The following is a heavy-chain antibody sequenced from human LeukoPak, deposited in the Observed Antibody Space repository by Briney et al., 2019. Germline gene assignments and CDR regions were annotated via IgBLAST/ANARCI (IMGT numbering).Heavy chain of an antibody. CDR1: GGSFSGYY. CDR2: INHSGST. Sequence: PSETLSLTCAVYGGSFSGYYWSWIRQPPGKGLEWIGEINHSGSTNHNPSLKSRVTISVDTSKNQFSLKLSSVTAADTAVYYSARSSRELGGYAPWELMPPFDYWGQGTLVTVSS. V-gene: IGHV4-34*01. D-gene: IGHD1-7*01. J-gene: IGHJ4*02. CDR3: ARSSRELGGYAPWELMPPFDY.